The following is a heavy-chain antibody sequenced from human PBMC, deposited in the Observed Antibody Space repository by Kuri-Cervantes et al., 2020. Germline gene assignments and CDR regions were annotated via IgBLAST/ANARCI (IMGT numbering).Heavy chain of an antibody. V-gene: IGHV3-23*01. CDR1: GFTFSSYA. CDR2: ISGSGGST. CDR3: AKAKNFDWSTNIDY. Sequence: GGSLRLSCAASGFTFSSYAMSWVRQAPGKGLEWVSAISGSGGSTYYADSVKGRFTISRDNSKNTLYLQMNSLRAEDTAVYYCAKAKNFDWSTNIDYWGQGTLVTVSS. J-gene: IGHJ4*02. D-gene: IGHD3-9*01.